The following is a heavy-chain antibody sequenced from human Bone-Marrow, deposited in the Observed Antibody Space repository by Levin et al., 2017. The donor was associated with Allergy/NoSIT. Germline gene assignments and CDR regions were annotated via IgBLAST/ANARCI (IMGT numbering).Heavy chain of an antibody. CDR1: GYTFTDSY. CDR2: INPNNGGT. CDR3: TRELNISDWYRDWFDP. D-gene: IGHD2-21*02. J-gene: IGHJ5*02. V-gene: IGHV1-2*02. Sequence: GASVKVSCRASGYTFTDSYIHWVRQAPGQGLEWMGWINPNNGGTNFPQRFQGRVAMTRDTSISTVYMELSSLRTDDTAVYYCTRELNISDWYRDWFDPWGQGTLVTVSS.